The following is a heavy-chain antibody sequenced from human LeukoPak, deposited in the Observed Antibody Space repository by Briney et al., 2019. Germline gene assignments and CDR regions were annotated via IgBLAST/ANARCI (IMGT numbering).Heavy chain of an antibody. CDR2: IYHTGTT. V-gene: IGHV4-38-2*02. J-gene: IGHJ5*02. Sequence: SETLSLTCTVAGYSITSGCYWGWIRQSPGKGLEWIGTIYHTGTTYNNPSLKSRVTISVDTSQNQFSLRLNSVGAADTAVYYCVIDPCGSNWFDPWGQGIQVIVSS. CDR1: GYSITSGCY. CDR3: VIDPCGSNWFDP. D-gene: IGHD1-26*01.